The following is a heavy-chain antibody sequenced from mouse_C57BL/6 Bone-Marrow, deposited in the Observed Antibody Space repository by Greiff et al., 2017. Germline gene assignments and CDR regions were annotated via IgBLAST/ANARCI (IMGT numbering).Heavy chain of an antibody. V-gene: IGHV1-52*01. CDR2: IDPSDSET. CDR3: ASPFLYYGSSYWYFDV. CDR1: GYTFTSYW. J-gene: IGHJ1*03. Sequence: QVQLQQPGAELVRPGSSVKLSCKASGYTFTSYWMHWVKQRPIQGLEWIGNIDPSDSETHYNQKFKDKATLTVDKSSSTDYMQLSSLTSEDSAVYYCASPFLYYGSSYWYFDVWGTGTTVTVSS. D-gene: IGHD1-1*01.